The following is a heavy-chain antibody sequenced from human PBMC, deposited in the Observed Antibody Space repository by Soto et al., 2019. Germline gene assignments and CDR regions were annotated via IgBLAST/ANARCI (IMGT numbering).Heavy chain of an antibody. V-gene: IGHV1-18*01. CDR1: GYTFTSFG. Sequence: ASVKVSCKASGYTFTSFGISWVRQAPGQGLEWMRWISAYNGNTNYAQKLQGRVTMTTDTSTSTAYMELRSLRSDDTAVYYCARDGLVGGSYSWFDPWGQGTLVTVSS. J-gene: IGHJ5*02. CDR2: ISAYNGNT. CDR3: ARDGLVGGSYSWFDP. D-gene: IGHD1-26*01.